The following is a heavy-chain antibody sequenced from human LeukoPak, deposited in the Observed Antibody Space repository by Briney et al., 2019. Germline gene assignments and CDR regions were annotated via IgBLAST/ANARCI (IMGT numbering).Heavy chain of an antibody. CDR3: ARRERYYDSSGYYYGY. Sequence: PSETLSLTCTVSGGSISSSSYYWGWIRQPPGKGLEWIGSIYYSGSTYYNPSLKSRVTISVDTSKNQFSLKLSSVTAADTAVYYCARRERYYDSSGYYYGYCGQGTLVTVSS. J-gene: IGHJ4*02. V-gene: IGHV4-39*01. D-gene: IGHD3-22*01. CDR1: GGSISSSSYY. CDR2: IYYSGST.